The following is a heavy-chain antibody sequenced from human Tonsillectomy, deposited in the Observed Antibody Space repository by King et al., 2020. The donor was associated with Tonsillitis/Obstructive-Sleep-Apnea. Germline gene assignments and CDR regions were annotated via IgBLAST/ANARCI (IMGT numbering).Heavy chain of an antibody. Sequence: MQLQESGPGLVKASETLSLTCTVSIASFSTSYWRWVRHPHRKGLEWVWDVHYSGTPNYDPSLRSGVTISLDTSRNQFSLRLNAVTDVDTAVYYCARYSGASDSHSLDYWGQGTLVTVSS. D-gene: IGHD1-26*01. CDR1: IASFSTSY. CDR3: ARYSGASDSHSLDY. J-gene: IGHJ4*02. V-gene: IGHV4-59*01. CDR2: VHYSGTP.